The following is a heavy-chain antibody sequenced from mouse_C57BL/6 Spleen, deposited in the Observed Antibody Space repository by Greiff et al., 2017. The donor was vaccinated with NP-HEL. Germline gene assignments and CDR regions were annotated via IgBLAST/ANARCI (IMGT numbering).Heavy chain of an antibody. Sequence: QVQLKQPGAELVMPGASVKLSCKASGYTFTSYWMHWVKQRPGQGLEWIGEIDPSDSYTNYNQKFKGKSTLTVDKSSSTAYMQLSSLTSEDSAVYYCARDLSNYGLFAYWGQGTLVTVSA. J-gene: IGHJ3*01. CDR1: GYTFTSYW. CDR2: IDPSDSYT. V-gene: IGHV1-69*01. CDR3: ARDLSNYGLFAY. D-gene: IGHD2-5*01.